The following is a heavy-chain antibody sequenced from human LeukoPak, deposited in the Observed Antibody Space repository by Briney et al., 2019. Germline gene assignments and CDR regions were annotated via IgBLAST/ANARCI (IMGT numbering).Heavy chain of an antibody. CDR1: GGSVSTSSYH. Sequence: PSETLSLTCTVSGGSVSTSSYHWAWIRQSPGKGLEWIGSVYYSRSTYYNPSLKSRVTISLDPSHNQFSLNLTSVTAADTALYFCARVLHAPYLIDSWGQGTLVTVSS. CDR2: VYYSRST. CDR3: ARVLHAPYLIDS. D-gene: IGHD2-8*01. J-gene: IGHJ4*02. V-gene: IGHV4-39*01.